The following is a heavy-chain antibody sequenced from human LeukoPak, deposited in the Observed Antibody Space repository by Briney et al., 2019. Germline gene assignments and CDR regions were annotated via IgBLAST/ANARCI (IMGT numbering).Heavy chain of an antibody. Sequence: GGSLRLSCAASGFTFSTYWMNWVRQAPGKGLEWVSSISSGSTYKYYADSVKGRFTISRDNAENSLSLQMNSLRAEDTAVYYCAKVYSYGYGGDYWGQGTLVTVSS. CDR1: GFTFSTYW. D-gene: IGHD5-18*01. CDR3: AKVYSYGYGGDY. V-gene: IGHV3-21*04. CDR2: ISSGSTYK. J-gene: IGHJ4*02.